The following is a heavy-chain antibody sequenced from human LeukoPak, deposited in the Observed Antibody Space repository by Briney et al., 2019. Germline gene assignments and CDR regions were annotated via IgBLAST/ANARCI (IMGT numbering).Heavy chain of an antibody. CDR1: GGSISSSSYY. CDR3: ARESGYHDSSGYPNWFDP. D-gene: IGHD3-22*01. Sequence: SETLSLTCTVSGGSISSSSYYWGWIRQPPGKGLEWIGSIYYSGSTYYNPSLKSRVTMSVDTSKNQFSLKLSSVTAADTAVYYCARESGYHDSSGYPNWFDPWGHGTLVTVSS. J-gene: IGHJ5*02. V-gene: IGHV4-39*07. CDR2: IYYSGST.